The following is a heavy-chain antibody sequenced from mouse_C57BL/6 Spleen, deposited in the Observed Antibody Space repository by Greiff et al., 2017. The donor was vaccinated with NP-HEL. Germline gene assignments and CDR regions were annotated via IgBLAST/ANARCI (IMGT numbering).Heavy chain of an antibody. J-gene: IGHJ2*01. V-gene: IGHV1-15*01. CDR1: GYTFTDYE. Sequence: QVQLQQSGAELVRPGASVTLSCKASGYTFTDYEMHWVKQTPVHGLEWIGAIDPETGGTAYNQKFKGKAILTADKSSSTAYMELRSLTSEDSAVYYCTRQGDSYYFDDWGQGTTLTVAS. CDR2: IDPETGGT. CDR3: TRQGDSYYFDD.